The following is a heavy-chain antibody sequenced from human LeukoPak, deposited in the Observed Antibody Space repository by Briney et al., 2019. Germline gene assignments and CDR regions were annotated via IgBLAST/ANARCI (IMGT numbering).Heavy chain of an antibody. D-gene: IGHD2-15*01. CDR3: ARRRPYCSAGSCYDNWFDP. CDR2: IYYSGST. Sequence: SETLSLTCTVSGGSISSSSYYWGWIRQPPGKGLEWIGSIYYSGSTYYNPSLKSRVTISVDTSKNQFSLKLSSVTAADTAVYYCARRRPYCSAGSCYDNWFDPWGQGTLVTVSS. V-gene: IGHV4-39*01. J-gene: IGHJ5*02. CDR1: GGSISSSSYY.